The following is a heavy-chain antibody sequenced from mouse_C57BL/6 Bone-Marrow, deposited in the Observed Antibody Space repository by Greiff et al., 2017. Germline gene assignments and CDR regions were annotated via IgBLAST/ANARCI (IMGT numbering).Heavy chain of an antibody. CDR2: IDPSDSNT. Sequence: VQLQQSGAELVMPGASVKLSCKASGYTFTSYWMHWVKQRPGQGLEWIGEIDPSDSNTNYNQKFKGKSTLTVDKSSSTAYMQLSSLTSEDSAVYYCASMDYWGQGTSVTVSS. CDR1: GYTFTSYW. V-gene: IGHV1-69*01. J-gene: IGHJ4*01. CDR3: ASMDY.